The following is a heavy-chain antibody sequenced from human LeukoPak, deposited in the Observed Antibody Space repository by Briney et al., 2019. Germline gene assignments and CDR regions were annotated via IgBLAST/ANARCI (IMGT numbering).Heavy chain of an antibody. Sequence: ASVKVSCKASGYTFTAYGISWLRQAPGQGLEWMGWISANNGNTNYAQKVQGRVTMTRDTSTSTAYMELRSLRYDDTAVYYCSRDDGPFGGVRFDHWGQGTLVTVSS. CDR3: SRDDGPFGGVRFDH. CDR2: ISANNGNT. D-gene: IGHD3-16*01. CDR1: GYTFTAYG. J-gene: IGHJ4*02. V-gene: IGHV1-18*01.